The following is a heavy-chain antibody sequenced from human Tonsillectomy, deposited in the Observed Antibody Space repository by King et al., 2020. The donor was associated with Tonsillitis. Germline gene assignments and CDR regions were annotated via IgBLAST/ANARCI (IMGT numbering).Heavy chain of an antibody. D-gene: IGHD7-27*01. Sequence: VQLQESGPGLVKPSETLSLTCTVSGGSISSYYWSWIRQPPGKGLEWIGYIYYSGSTNYNTSHKSRVTISVDTSKNQFSLKLSSVTAADTAVYYCARDPGDPYWYFDLWGRGTLVTVSS. CDR3: ARDPGDPYWYFDL. CDR2: IYYSGST. CDR1: GGSISSYY. J-gene: IGHJ2*01. V-gene: IGHV4-59*01.